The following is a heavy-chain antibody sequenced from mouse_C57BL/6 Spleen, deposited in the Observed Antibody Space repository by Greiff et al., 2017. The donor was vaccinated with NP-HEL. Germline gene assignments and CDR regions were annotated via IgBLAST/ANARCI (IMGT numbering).Heavy chain of an antibody. V-gene: IGHV6-3*01. Sequence: EVMLVESGGGLVQPGGSMKLSCVASGFTFSNYWMNWVRQSPEKGLEWVAQIRLKSDNYATHYVESVKGRFIISRDDSKSSVYLQMNNLRAEDTGIYYCTGGFAYWGQGTLVTVSA. CDR1: GFTFSNYW. CDR3: TGGFAY. J-gene: IGHJ3*01. CDR2: IRLKSDNYAT.